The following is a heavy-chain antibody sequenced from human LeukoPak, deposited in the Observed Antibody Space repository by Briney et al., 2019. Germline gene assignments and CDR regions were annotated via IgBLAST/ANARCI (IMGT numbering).Heavy chain of an antibody. CDR2: IYHRGST. Sequence: SETLSLTCAVSGGSISSGGYSWSWIRQPPGKGLEWIGYIYHRGSTYYNPSLKSRVTISVDRSKNQFSLKLSSVTAADTAVYYCARDRHMVRGSSWFDPWGQGTLVTVSS. CDR1: GGSISSGGYS. CDR3: ARDRHMVRGSSWFDP. D-gene: IGHD3-10*01. V-gene: IGHV4-30-2*01. J-gene: IGHJ5*02.